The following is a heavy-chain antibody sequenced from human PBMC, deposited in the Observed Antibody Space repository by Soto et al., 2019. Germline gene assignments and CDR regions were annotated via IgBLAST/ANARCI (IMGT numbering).Heavy chain of an antibody. CDR2: INHSGST. D-gene: IGHD6-13*01. CDR3: ARGAGYSSSWYAYYYGMDV. V-gene: IGHV4-34*01. CDR1: GGSFSCYC. Sequence: SQTRSLTSPAYGGSFSCYCGSWTPHPPGKGLVWIGEINHSGSTNYNPSLKSRVTISVDTSKNQFSLKLSSVTAADTAVYYCARGAGYSSSWYAYYYGMDVWGQGTTVS. J-gene: IGHJ6*02.